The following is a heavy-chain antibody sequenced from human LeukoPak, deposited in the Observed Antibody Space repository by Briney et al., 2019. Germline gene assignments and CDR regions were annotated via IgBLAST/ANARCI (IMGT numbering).Heavy chain of an antibody. CDR1: GYTFTGYY. D-gene: IGHD6-19*01. CDR3: ARGGGSSIAVAGSLGETSAFDI. Sequence: ASVKVSCKASGYTFTGYYMHWVRQAPGQGLEWIGRINPNSGGTNYAQKFQGRVTMTRDTSISTAYMELSRLRSDDTAVYYCARGGGSSIAVAGSLGETSAFDIWGQGTMVTVSS. J-gene: IGHJ3*02. CDR2: INPNSGGT. V-gene: IGHV1-2*06.